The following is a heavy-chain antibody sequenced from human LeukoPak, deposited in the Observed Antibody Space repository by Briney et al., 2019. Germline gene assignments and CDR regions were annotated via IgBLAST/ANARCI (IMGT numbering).Heavy chain of an antibody. J-gene: IGHJ4*02. CDR3: ARDLFVVAFDY. V-gene: IGHV1-18*01. D-gene: IGHD2-15*01. Sequence: ASVKVSCKASGYTFSNYGTTWVRQAPGQGLEWMGWISAYNGNTKYAQNLQGRVTMTTDTSTSTAYMELRSLRSDDTAVYYCARDLFVVAFDYWGQGTLVTVSS. CDR1: GYTFSNYG. CDR2: ISAYNGNT.